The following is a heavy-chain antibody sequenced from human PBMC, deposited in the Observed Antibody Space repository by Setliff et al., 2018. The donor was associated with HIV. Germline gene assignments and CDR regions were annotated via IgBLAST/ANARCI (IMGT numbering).Heavy chain of an antibody. Sequence: SETLSLTCTVSGVSTSSTSYYWGWIRQPPGKGLEWIGYIYYSGNTYYNPSLKSRVTISLDTSRNQFSLKLTSMTAADTSVYYCACRYYDLWSNYYTGIPYWGQGTLVTVSS. D-gene: IGHD3-3*01. CDR1: GVSTSSTSYY. CDR2: IYYSGNT. J-gene: IGHJ4*02. CDR3: ACRYYDLWSNYYTGIPY. V-gene: IGHV4-39*07.